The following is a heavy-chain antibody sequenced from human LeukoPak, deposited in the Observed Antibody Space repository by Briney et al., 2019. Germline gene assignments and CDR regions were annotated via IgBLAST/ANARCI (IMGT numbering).Heavy chain of an antibody. CDR2: IYWNDDN. CDR3: AHKVREERYFDY. J-gene: IGHJ4*02. CDR1: GFSLSTSGVG. Sequence: SGPTLVKPTQTLTLTCTFSGFSLSTSGVGVGWIRQPPGKALEWLTLIYWNDDNRYSPSLKSRLTVTRDTSKNQVVLTMTNMDPVDTATYYCAHKVREERYFDYWGQGTLVTVSS. V-gene: IGHV2-5*01.